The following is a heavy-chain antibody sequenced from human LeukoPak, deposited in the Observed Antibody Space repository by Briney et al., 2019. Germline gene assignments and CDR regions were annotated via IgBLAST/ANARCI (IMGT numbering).Heavy chain of an antibody. CDR2: INHSGST. J-gene: IGHJ5*02. CDR3: ARGKIMITFGGRKNWFDP. D-gene: IGHD3-16*01. V-gene: IGHV4-34*01. Sequence: SETLSLTCAVYGGSFSGYYWSWIRQPPGKGLEWIGEINHSGSTNYNPSLKSRVTISVDTSKNQFSLKLSSVTAADTAVYYCARGKIMITFGGRKNWFDPWGQGTLVTVSS. CDR1: GGSFSGYY.